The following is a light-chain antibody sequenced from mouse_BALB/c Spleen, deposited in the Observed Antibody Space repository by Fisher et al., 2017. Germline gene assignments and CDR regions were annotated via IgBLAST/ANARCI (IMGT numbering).Light chain of an antibody. J-gene: IGKJ2*01. CDR1: SSISSNY. Sequence: DIVMTQSPAIMSASPGEKVTMTCSASSSISSNYLHWYQQKPGFSPKLLIYSTSNLASGVPSRFSGSGSGTFYSLTISSVEAEDAATYYCQQYSGYPLTFGGGTKLEIK. CDR2: STS. CDR3: QQYSGYPLT. V-gene: IGKV4-57-1*01.